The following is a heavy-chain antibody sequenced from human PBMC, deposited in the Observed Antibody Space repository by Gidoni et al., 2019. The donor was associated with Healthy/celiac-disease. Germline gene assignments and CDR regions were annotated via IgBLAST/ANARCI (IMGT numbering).Heavy chain of an antibody. CDR3: AKEGGSYDFWSGYYGGYDFDY. Sequence: EVQPLESGGGLVQPGGSLRLSCAAFGFTFSSYALSWVRQAPGKGLEWVSAISGSGGSTYYADSVKGRFTISRDNSKNTLYLQMNSLRAEDTAVYYCAKEGGSYDFWSGYYGGYDFDYWGQGTLVTVSS. CDR1: GFTFSSYA. V-gene: IGHV3-23*01. CDR2: ISGSGGST. J-gene: IGHJ4*02. D-gene: IGHD3-3*01.